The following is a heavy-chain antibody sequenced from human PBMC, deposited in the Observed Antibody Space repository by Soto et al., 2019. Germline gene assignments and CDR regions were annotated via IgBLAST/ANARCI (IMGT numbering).Heavy chain of an antibody. CDR3: AKDGSYYDSPTESDF. CDR2: ISGSGYHS. V-gene: IGHV3-23*01. D-gene: IGHD3-22*01. J-gene: IGHJ4*02. CDR1: GFSVSSYA. Sequence: LRLPCAACGFSVSSYAMIWVRQAPLKALEWVSAISGSGYHSYYADSMKGRFTISRDNSKNTLYLQMNSLRAEDTAAYYCAKDGSYYDSPTESDFWGQGTLVTVSS.